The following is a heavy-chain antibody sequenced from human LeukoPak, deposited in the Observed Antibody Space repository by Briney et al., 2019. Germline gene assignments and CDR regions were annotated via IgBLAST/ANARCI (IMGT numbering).Heavy chain of an antibody. CDR2: ISSSGSTI. CDR1: GFTFSDYY. Sequence: SGGSLRLSCAASGFTFSDYYMSWIRQAPGKGLEWVSYISSSGSTIYYADSVKGRFTISRDNAMNSLYLQMNSLRAEDTAVYYCARGTIFGVVNNWFDPWGQGTLVTVSS. CDR3: ARGTIFGVVNNWFDP. D-gene: IGHD3-3*01. J-gene: IGHJ5*02. V-gene: IGHV3-11*04.